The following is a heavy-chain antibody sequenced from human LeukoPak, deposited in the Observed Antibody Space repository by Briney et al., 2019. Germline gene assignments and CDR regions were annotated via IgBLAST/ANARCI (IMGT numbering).Heavy chain of an antibody. Sequence: ASVKVSCKASGYTFTGYYMHWVRQAPEQGLEWMGWINPNSGGTNYAQKFQGWVTMTRDTSISTAYMELSRLRSDDTAVYYCARSPRMTTSWDYFDYWGQGTLVTVSS. CDR3: ARSPRMTTSWDYFDY. V-gene: IGHV1-2*04. D-gene: IGHD4-17*01. J-gene: IGHJ4*02. CDR1: GYTFTGYY. CDR2: INPNSGGT.